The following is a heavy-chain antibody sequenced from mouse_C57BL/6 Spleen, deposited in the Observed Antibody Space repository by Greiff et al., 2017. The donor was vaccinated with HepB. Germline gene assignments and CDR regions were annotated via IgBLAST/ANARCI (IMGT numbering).Heavy chain of an antibody. J-gene: IGHJ4*01. CDR2: ISGGGGNT. Sequence: EVKVVESGGGLVKPGGSLKLSCAASGFTFSSYTMSWVRQTPEKRLEWVATISGGGGNTYYPDSVKGRFTISRDNAKNTLYLQMSSLRSEDTALYYCARHNYYYLYAMDYWGQGTSVTVSS. CDR3: ARHNYYYLYAMDY. D-gene: IGHD1-1*01. CDR1: GFTFSSYT. V-gene: IGHV5-9*01.